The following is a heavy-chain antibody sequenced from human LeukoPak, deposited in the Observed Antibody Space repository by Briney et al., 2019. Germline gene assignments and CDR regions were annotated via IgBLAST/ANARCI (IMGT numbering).Heavy chain of an antibody. Sequence: GGSLRLSCAASGFTFSSYVMYWVRQAPGKGLEWVAVISYDGSNKYIADSVKGRFTISRDNSKNTLYLQMNSLRVEDTAVYYCVREAYDSSGHFDYWGQGTLVTVSS. CDR1: GFTFSSYV. D-gene: IGHD3-22*01. V-gene: IGHV3-30-3*01. J-gene: IGHJ4*02. CDR3: VREAYDSSGHFDY. CDR2: ISYDGSNK.